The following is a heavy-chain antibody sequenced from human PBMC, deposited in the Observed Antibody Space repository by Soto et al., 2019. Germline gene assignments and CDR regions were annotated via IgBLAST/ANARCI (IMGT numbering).Heavy chain of an antibody. J-gene: IGHJ4*02. CDR1: GYRFTNYA. CDR3: ARDGSYCSGGSCYSFDF. D-gene: IGHD2-15*01. V-gene: IGHV1-3*01. Sequence: ASVKVSCKASGYRFTNYAMHWVRQAPGQSLEWMGWINAGNGNTKYSQRFQGRVTITRDTSASTVYMELSSLRSEDTAVYYCARDGSYCSGGSCYSFDFWGQGTRVTVSS. CDR2: INAGNGNT.